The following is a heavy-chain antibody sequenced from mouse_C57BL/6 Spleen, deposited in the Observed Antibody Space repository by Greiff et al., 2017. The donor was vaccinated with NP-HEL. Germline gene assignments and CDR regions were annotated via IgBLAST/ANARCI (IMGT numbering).Heavy chain of an antibody. D-gene: IGHD1-1*01. J-gene: IGHJ2*01. V-gene: IGHV7-3*01. CDR2: IRNKANGYTT. CDR1: GFTFTDYY. Sequence: EVQLVESGGGLVQPGGSLSLSCAASGFTFTDYYMSWVRQPPGKALEWLGFIRNKANGYTTEYSVSVKGRFTISRDNSQSILYLQMNALRAEDSATYYCARCPRYYYFDYWGQGTTLTVSS. CDR3: ARCPRYYYFDY.